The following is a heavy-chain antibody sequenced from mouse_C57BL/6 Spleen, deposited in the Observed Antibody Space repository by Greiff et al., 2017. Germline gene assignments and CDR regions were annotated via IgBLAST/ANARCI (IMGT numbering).Heavy chain of an antibody. CDR2: IDPSDSET. J-gene: IGHJ2*01. CDR1: GYTFTSYW. Sequence: QVQLQQPGAELVRPGSSVKLSCKASGYTFTSYWMHWVKQRPIQGLEWIGNIDPSDSETHYNQKFKDKATLTVDKSSSTAYMQLSSLTSEDSAVYYCARGEIMYYSSNYFDYWGQGTTLTVSS. CDR3: ARGEIMYYSSNYFDY. D-gene: IGHD1-1*01. V-gene: IGHV1-52*01.